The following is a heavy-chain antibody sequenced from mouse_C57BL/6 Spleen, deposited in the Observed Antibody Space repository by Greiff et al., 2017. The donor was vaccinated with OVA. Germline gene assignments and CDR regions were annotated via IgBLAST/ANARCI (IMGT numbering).Heavy chain of an antibody. CDR1: GFTFSDYG. D-gene: IGHD2-4*01. J-gene: IGHJ4*01. CDR2: ISSGSSTI. Sequence: EVQGVESGGGLVKPGGSLKLSCAASGFTFSDYGMHWVRQAPEKGLEWVAYISSGSSTIYYADTVKGRFTISRENAKNTLFLQLTSLRSEDTAMYYCARRGLRGDYYYAMDYWGQGTSVTVSS. CDR3: ARRGLRGDYYYAMDY. V-gene: IGHV5-17*01.